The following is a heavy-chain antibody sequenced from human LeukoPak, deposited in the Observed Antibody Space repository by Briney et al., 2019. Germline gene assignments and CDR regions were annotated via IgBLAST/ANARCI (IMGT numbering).Heavy chain of an antibody. CDR1: GGSLSGYY. CDR2: INHSGNT. D-gene: IGHD2-21*02. Sequence: SETLSLTCAVYGGSLSGYYWSWIRQPPGKGLEWIGEINHSGNTRYNPSLKSRVSMSADTSKNQFSLKVRSVTAADTAVYYCARESEETDFDYWGQGTLVTVSS. J-gene: IGHJ4*02. CDR3: ARESEETDFDY. V-gene: IGHV4-34*01.